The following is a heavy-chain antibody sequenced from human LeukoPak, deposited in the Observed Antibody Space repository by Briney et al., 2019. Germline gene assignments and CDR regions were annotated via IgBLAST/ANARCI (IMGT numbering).Heavy chain of an antibody. Sequence: PGGSLRLSCAASGFTFSDYYMSWIRQAPGKGLEWVSDISSISIYTNYADSVKGRFTISRDNAKSSLYLQMNSMRAEDTAVYYCAREDGYSSSWYSDYWGQGTLVTVSS. J-gene: IGHJ4*02. CDR3: AREDGYSSSWYSDY. CDR1: GFTFSDYY. CDR2: ISSISIYT. V-gene: IGHV3-11*05. D-gene: IGHD6-13*01.